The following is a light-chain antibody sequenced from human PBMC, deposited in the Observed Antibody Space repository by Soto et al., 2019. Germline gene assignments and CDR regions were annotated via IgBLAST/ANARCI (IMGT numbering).Light chain of an antibody. J-gene: IGKJ1*01. CDR2: GAS. CDR1: QSISSSY. V-gene: IGKV3-20*01. CDR3: QQYGSSSWT. Sequence: EIVLTQSPGTLSLSPGKRATHSCRASQSISSSYLAWYQQRPGQAPRLLIYGASSRATGIPDRFSGSGSGTEFTLTISRLEPEDFAVYYCQQYGSSSWTFGQGTKVDIK.